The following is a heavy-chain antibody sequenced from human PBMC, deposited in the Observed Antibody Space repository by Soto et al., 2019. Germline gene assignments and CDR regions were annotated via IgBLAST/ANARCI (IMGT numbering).Heavy chain of an antibody. D-gene: IGHD3-22*01. Sequence: SLGLSCAASGFTFSDYYMSWIRQAPGKGLEWVSYISSSGSTIYYADSVKGRFTISRDNAKNSLYLQMNSLRAEDTAVYYCAREQYYDSSGDYYGMDVWGQGTTVTVSS. J-gene: IGHJ6*02. CDR1: GFTFSDYY. V-gene: IGHV3-11*01. CDR2: ISSSGSTI. CDR3: AREQYYDSSGDYYGMDV.